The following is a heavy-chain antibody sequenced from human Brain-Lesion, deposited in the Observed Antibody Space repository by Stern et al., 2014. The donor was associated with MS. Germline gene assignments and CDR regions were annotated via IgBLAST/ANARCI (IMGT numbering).Heavy chain of an antibody. CDR3: ARDRVTTVTTYYFDS. D-gene: IGHD4-17*01. V-gene: IGHV3-66*02. Sequence: EVQLVQSGGGLVQPGGSLRLSCAASGFTVSNYYMSWVRQAPGKGLEWVSIIYTSCKTYYADSVRGRFVISRDKSKSTLYLQMDSLRPEDTAVYYCARDRVTTVTTYYFDSWGQGTRVTVSS. CDR2: IYTSCKT. CDR1: GFTVSNYY. J-gene: IGHJ4*02.